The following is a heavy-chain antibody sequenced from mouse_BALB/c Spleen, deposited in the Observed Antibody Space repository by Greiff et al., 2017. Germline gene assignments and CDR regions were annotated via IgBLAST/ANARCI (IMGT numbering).Heavy chain of an antibody. CDR3: ARRSKASTVVEDFDY. CDR2: ISYSGST. J-gene: IGHJ2*01. CDR1: GYSITSDYA. D-gene: IGHD1-1*01. Sequence: EVKLQESGPGLVKPSQSLSLTCTVTGYSITSDYAWNWIRQFPGNKLEWMGYISYSGSTSYNPSLKSRISITRDTSKNQFFLQLNSVTTEDTATYYCARRSKASTVVEDFDYWGQVTTLTVSS. V-gene: IGHV3-2*02.